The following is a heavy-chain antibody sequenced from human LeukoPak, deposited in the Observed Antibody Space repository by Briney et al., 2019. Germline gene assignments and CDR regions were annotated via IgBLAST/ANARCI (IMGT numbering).Heavy chain of an antibody. D-gene: IGHD3-10*01. CDR3: AKDQGVVGSYDY. Sequence: GGSLRLSCAASGFTFSTFGMNWVRQAPDKGLEWVAFIQYDDSIEYYADSVKGQFTISRDNSKNTLYLQMNSLRGDDTAVYYCAKDQGVVGSYDYWGHGTLVTVSS. J-gene: IGHJ4*01. CDR2: IQYDDSIE. V-gene: IGHV3-30*02. CDR1: GFTFSTFG.